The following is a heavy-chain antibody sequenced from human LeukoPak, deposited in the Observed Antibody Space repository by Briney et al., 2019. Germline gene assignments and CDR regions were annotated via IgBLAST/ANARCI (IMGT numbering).Heavy chain of an antibody. J-gene: IGHJ6*02. D-gene: IGHD6-19*01. Sequence: ASVKVSCKASGYTFTSYYMHWVRQAPGQGLEWMGIINPSGGSTSYAQKFQGRVTMTRDTSTSTVYMELSGLRSEDTAVYYCASATAVAGRSLYYYGMDVWGQGTTVTVSS. CDR1: GYTFTSYY. V-gene: IGHV1-46*01. CDR3: ASATAVAGRSLYYYGMDV. CDR2: INPSGGST.